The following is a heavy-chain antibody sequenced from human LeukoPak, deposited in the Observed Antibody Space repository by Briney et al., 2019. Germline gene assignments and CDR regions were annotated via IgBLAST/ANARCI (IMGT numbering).Heavy chain of an antibody. V-gene: IGHV5-51*01. CDR2: IYPGDSDT. Sequence: GQSLQISSQGSGYRFTSYWIAWVRQMPGKGLEWMGMIYPGDSDTRYSPSFQGQVTISADKSISTTYFQWSSLKASDTAMYYCARHGSSSWPVDYWGQGTRVTVSS. D-gene: IGHD6-13*01. J-gene: IGHJ4*02. CDR1: GYRFTSYW. CDR3: ARHGSSSWPVDY.